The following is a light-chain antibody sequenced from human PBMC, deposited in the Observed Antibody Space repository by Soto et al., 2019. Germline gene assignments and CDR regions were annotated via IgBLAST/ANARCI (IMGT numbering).Light chain of an antibody. J-gene: IGLJ3*02. Sequence: QSVLTQPPSVSGAPGQRVTISCTGSSSNIWAGYDVHWYQQLPGTAPKLLIYGNSNRPSGVPDRFSGSKSGTSASLAITGLQAEDEADYYCQSYDSSLSGGVFGGGTKVTVL. V-gene: IGLV1-40*01. CDR2: GNS. CDR1: SSNIWAGYD. CDR3: QSYDSSLSGGV.